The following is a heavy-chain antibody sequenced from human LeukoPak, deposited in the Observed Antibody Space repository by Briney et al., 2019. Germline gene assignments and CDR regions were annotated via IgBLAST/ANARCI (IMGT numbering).Heavy chain of an antibody. D-gene: IGHD4-17*01. V-gene: IGHV3-30*04. CDR3: AKEVTSGDYGPFDY. CDR1: GFTFNTYA. CDR2: ISHDGSKA. J-gene: IGHJ4*02. Sequence: GGSLRLSCEASGFTFNTYAMHWVRQAAGKGLEWVASISHDGSKADYIDSVKGRFTTSRDNSKNTLYLQMNSLRAEDTAVYYCAKEVTSGDYGPFDYWGQGTLVTVSS.